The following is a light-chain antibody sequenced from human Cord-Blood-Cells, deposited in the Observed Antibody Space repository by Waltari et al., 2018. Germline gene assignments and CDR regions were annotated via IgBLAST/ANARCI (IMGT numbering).Light chain of an antibody. CDR3: QQYNSYS. J-gene: IGKJ3*01. Sequence: DIQMTQSPSTLSAPVGDRVTITCRASQSISSWLAWYQQKPGKAPKLLIYKASSLESGVPSRFSGSGSGTEFTLTISSLQPDDFATYYCQQYNSYSFGPGTKVDIK. V-gene: IGKV1-5*03. CDR1: QSISSW. CDR2: KAS.